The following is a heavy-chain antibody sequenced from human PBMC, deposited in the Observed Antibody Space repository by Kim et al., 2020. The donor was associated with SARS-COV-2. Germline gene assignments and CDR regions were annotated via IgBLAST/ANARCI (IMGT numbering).Heavy chain of an antibody. V-gene: IGHV4-59*01. D-gene: IGHD5-12*01. J-gene: IGHJ3*02. Sequence: SETLSLTCTVSGGSISSYYWSWIRQPPGKGLEWIGYIYYSGSTNYNPSLKSRVTISVDTSKNQFSLKLSSVTAADTAVYYCAGTIQGRDGYNYHAFDIWGQGTMVTVSS. CDR2: IYYSGST. CDR3: AGTIQGRDGYNYHAFDI. CDR1: GGSISSYY.